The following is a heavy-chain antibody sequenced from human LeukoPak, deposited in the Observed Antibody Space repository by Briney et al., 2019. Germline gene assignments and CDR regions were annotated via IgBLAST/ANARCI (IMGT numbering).Heavy chain of an antibody. CDR3: SAYYYDSSGYTYDY. Sequence: ASVKVSCKASGYTFTGYYMHWVRQAPGQGLEWMGWINPNSGGTNYAQKFQGRVTMTGDTSISTAYMELSRLRSDDTAVYYCSAYYYDSSGYTYDYWGQGTLVTVSS. V-gene: IGHV1-2*02. D-gene: IGHD3-22*01. CDR2: INPNSGGT. CDR1: GYTFTGYY. J-gene: IGHJ4*02.